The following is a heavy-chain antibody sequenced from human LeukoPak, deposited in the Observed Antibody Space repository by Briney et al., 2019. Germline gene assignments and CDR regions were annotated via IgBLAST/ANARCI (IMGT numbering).Heavy chain of an antibody. V-gene: IGHV3-74*01. CDR2: SNEDGSTT. D-gene: IGHD2/OR15-2a*01. CDR3: ARDKIEGPSNFDN. Sequence: GGSLRLSCAASGFTFSSNWMHWVRQAPGKGLVWVSRSNEDGSTTNYADSVKGRFTISRDNAKNSLYLQMNSLRAEDTAIYYCARDKIEGPSNFDNWGLGTLVFVSS. J-gene: IGHJ4*02. CDR1: GFTFSSNW.